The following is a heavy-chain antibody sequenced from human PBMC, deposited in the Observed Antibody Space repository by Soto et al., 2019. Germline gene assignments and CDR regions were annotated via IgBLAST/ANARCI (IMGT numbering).Heavy chain of an antibody. J-gene: IGHJ3*01. CDR3: ARDVVFGVTKDPV. CDR1: GFTFSSYS. CDR2: ISSSSSYI. D-gene: IGHD3-3*01. V-gene: IGHV3-21*01. Sequence: GGSLRLSCAASGFTFSSYSMNWVRQAPGKGLEWVSSISSSSSYIYYADSVKGRFTISRDNAKNSLYLQMNSLRAEDTAVYYCARDVVFGVTKDPVWGQGTMVTVSS.